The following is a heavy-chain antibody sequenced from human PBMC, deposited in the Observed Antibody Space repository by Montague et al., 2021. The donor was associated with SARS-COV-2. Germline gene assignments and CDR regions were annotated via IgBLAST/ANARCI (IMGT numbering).Heavy chain of an antibody. V-gene: IGHV3-20*04. CDR2: INRNGDTT. CDR3: SRGYNYSPFNL. Sequence: SLRLSCAASGFTFDDYGMSWVRQAPGKGLEWVSGINRNGDTTDYGDSVKGRFIISRDNVKNSLYLQMNSLRAEDTALYYCSRGYNYSPFNLWGQGTLVTVTS. J-gene: IGHJ4*02. D-gene: IGHD1-1*01. CDR1: GFTFDDYG.